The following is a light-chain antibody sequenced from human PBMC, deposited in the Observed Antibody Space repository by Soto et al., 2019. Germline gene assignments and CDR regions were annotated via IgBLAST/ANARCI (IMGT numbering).Light chain of an antibody. J-gene: IGKJ1*01. CDR1: QSVISSY. Sequence: IVLTQSPGTLSLYPGERATLSCRASQSVISSYLAWYQQKPGQAPRLLIYGASSRATGIPDRFSGSGSGTDFTLTISRLEPEDVAVYYCQQYGSSPWTFGQGTKVEIK. V-gene: IGKV3-20*01. CDR2: GAS. CDR3: QQYGSSPWT.